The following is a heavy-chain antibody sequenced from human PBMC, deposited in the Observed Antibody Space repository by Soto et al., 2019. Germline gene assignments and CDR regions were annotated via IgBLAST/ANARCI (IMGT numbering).Heavy chain of an antibody. J-gene: IGHJ6*02. V-gene: IGHV1-18*01. CDR3: VMVDNYVTPTPQDV. D-gene: IGHD3-16*01. Sequence: QVQLVQSGDEVKKPGASVKVSCKASGYIFVNYGIAWVRQAPRQGLEWMGWISPYTGNTHSASKVQGRLTMTTDTSTSTAYMDLGSLPSDDTAVYYCVMVDNYVTPTPQDVWGQGTTVTASS. CDR2: ISPYTGNT. CDR1: GYIFVNYG.